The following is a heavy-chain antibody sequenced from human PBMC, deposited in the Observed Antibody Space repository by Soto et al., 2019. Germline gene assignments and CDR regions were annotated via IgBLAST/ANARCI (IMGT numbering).Heavy chain of an antibody. Sequence: GESLKISCKGSGYSFTSYWIGGVRQMPGKGLEWMGIIYPGASDTRYSPSFQGQVTISADKSISTAYLQWSSLKASDTAMYYCASHRGSRGWYYYGMDVWGQGTTVTVSS. CDR3: ASHRGSRGWYYYGMDV. CDR1: GYSFTSYW. V-gene: IGHV5-51*01. J-gene: IGHJ6*02. D-gene: IGHD6-19*01. CDR2: IYPGASDT.